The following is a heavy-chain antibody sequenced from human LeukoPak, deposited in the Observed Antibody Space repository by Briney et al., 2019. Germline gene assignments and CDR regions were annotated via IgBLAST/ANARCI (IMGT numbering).Heavy chain of an antibody. J-gene: IGHJ3*02. CDR3: ARDPSLGLYTGGMEAFDI. CDR2: ISVYNGNT. D-gene: IGHD3-16*01. Sequence: GASVKVPCKASGYTFTSHGITWVRQAPGQGLEWMGWISVYNGNTNYSQKLQGRVTMTTDTSTRTVYMELRSLRSDDTAVYYCARDPSLGLYTGGMEAFDIWGQGTVVTVSS. CDR1: GYTFTSHG. V-gene: IGHV1-18*01.